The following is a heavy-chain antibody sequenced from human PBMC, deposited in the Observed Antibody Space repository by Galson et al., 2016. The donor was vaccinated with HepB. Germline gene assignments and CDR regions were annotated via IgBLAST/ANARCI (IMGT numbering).Heavy chain of an antibody. CDR1: GFTFSTYV. V-gene: IGHV3-7*01. CDR3: VTGLPHGDDPLVSDS. D-gene: IGHD4-11*01. CDR2: INEDGRRK. J-gene: IGHJ5*01. Sequence: SLRLSCAASGFTFSTYVMHWVRQAPGKGLEWVANINEDGRRKYHLDSVEGRFTISRDNAKSSLHLQMNSLRAEDTAVYYCVTGLPHGDDPLVSDSWGQGTLVTVSS.